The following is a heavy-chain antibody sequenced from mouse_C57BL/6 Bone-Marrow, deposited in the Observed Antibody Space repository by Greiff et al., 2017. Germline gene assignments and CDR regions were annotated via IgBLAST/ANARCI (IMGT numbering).Heavy chain of an antibody. CDR3: ARSHYYGSSPFAD. CDR1: GYTFTDYY. Sequence: EVQLQQSGPELVKPGASVKISCKASGYTFTDYYMNWVWQSHGKSLEWIGDISPNNGGTSYNQKFKGKATLTVDKSFSTAYMELRSLTSEDSAVYYCARSHYYGSSPFADWGKGTLVTVSA. CDR2: ISPNNGGT. V-gene: IGHV1-26*01. D-gene: IGHD1-1*01. J-gene: IGHJ3*01.